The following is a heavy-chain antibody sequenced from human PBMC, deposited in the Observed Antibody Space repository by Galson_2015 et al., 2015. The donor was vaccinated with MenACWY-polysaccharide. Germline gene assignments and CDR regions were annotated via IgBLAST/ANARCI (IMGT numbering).Heavy chain of an antibody. CDR2: IFRSGTT. D-gene: IGHD1-26*01. J-gene: IGHJ4*02. V-gene: IGHV4-38-2*01. Sequence: SETLSLTCAVSDYSIRSGYFWGWIRQLPGKGLEWIASIFRSGTTYYNPSLKSRVTISVDTSKNQFSLKLSSVTAADTAVYYCARVEKYSGSFYILYWGQGTLVTVSS. CDR1: DYSIRSGYF. CDR3: ARVEKYSGSFYILY.